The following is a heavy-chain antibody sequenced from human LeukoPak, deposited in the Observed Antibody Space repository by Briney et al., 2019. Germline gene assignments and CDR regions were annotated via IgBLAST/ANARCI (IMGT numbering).Heavy chain of an antibody. Sequence: GGSLRLSCADYGFSFSNSWMTWVRQAPGKDLEWVASINPDGSEVSYVGSVKGRFTISRDNAKNSVYLQMSSLRAEETGVFYCARDRGYTSFDYWGQGALVAVSS. CDR3: ARDRGYTSFDY. D-gene: IGHD5-18*01. V-gene: IGHV3-7*01. J-gene: IGHJ4*02. CDR2: INPDGSEV. CDR1: GFSFSNSW.